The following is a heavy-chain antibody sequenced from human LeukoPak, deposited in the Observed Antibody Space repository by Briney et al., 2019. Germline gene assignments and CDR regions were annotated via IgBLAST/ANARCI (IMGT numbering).Heavy chain of an antibody. J-gene: IGHJ6*02. V-gene: IGHV1-58*01. CDR1: GFTFTSSA. D-gene: IGHD6-13*01. CDR3: AAEPLGIVAAGLYYYYGMDV. Sequence: GTSVKVSCKASGFTFTSSAVQWVRQARGQRLEWIGWIVVGSGNTNYAQKFQERVTITRDMSTSTAYMELSSLRSEDTAVYYCAAEPLGIVAAGLYYYYGMDVWGQGTTVTVSS. CDR2: IVVGSGNT.